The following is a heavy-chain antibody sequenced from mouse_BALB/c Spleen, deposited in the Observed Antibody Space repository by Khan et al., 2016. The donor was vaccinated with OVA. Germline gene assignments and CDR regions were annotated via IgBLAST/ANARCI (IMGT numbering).Heavy chain of an antibody. D-gene: IGHD1-1*01. CDR1: GYSITSDYA. CDR3: ARRYYYGQWYFDV. V-gene: IGHV3-2*02. CDR2: ISYSGST. J-gene: IGHJ1*01. Sequence: EVQLVESGPGLVKPSQSLSLTCTVTGYSITSDYAWNWIRQFPGNKLEWMGYISYSGSTSYNPSLKSRISIFRDTSKNQFFLQLSSVTTEDTATYYCARRYYYGQWYFDVWGAGTTVTVSS.